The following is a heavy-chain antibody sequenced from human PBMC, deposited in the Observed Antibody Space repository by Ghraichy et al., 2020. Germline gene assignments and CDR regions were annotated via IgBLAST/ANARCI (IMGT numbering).Heavy chain of an antibody. Sequence: SQTLSLTCTVSGDSISGYFWNWIRQPPGKGLEWIGYFYYSGSTNYSPSLKSRATISVDTSKNQFSLKLSSVTAADTAVYYCAREKSSGMDDWGQGTTVTVPS. CDR1: GDSISGYF. CDR3: AREKSSGMDD. J-gene: IGHJ6*02. CDR2: FYYSGST. V-gene: IGHV4-59*01. D-gene: IGHD3-16*02.